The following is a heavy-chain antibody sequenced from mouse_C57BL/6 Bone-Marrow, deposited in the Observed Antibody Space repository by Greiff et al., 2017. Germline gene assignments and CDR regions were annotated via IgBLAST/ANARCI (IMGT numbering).Heavy chain of an antibody. Sequence: DVMLVESGGDLVKPGGSLKLSCAASGFTFSSYGMSWVRQTPDKRLEWVATISSGGSYTYYPDSVKGRFTISRDNAKNTLYLQMSSLKSEDTAMYYCARPYYYGSKGYFDVWGTGTTVTVSS. CDR2: ISSGGSYT. CDR1: GFTFSSYG. V-gene: IGHV5-6*02. J-gene: IGHJ1*03. CDR3: ARPYYYGSKGYFDV. D-gene: IGHD1-1*01.